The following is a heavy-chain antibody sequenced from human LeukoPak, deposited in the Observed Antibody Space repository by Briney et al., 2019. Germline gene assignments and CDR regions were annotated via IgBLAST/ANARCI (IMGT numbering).Heavy chain of an antibody. V-gene: IGHV1-46*01. CDR1: GYTFTSYY. D-gene: IGHD4-17*01. J-gene: IGHJ4*02. Sequence: ASAKVSCKASGYTFTSYYMHWVRQAPGQGLEWMGIINPSGGSTSYAQKFQGRVTMTRDTSTRTVYMELSSLRSEDTAMYYCARHGTASVYGDSIDYWGQGTLVTVSS. CDR2: INPSGGST. CDR3: ARHGTASVYGDSIDY.